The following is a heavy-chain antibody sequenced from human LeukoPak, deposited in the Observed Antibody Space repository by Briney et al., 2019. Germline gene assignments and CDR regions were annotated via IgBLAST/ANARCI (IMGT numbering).Heavy chain of an antibody. V-gene: IGHV3-9*03. Sequence: GGSLRLSCAAFGFTFDDYAMHWVRQAPGKGLEWVSGISWNSGSIGYADSVKGRFTISRDNAKNSLYLQMNSLRAEDMALYYCAKGDSSSWYPRGYFQHWGQGTLVTVSS. CDR1: GFTFDDYA. CDR3: AKGDSSSWYPRGYFQH. J-gene: IGHJ1*01. D-gene: IGHD6-13*01. CDR2: ISWNSGSI.